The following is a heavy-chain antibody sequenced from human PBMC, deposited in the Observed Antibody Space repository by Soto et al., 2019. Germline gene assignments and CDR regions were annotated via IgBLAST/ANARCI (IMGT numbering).Heavy chain of an antibody. CDR2: VHPETGST. J-gene: IGHJ4*02. Sequence: GASVKVSCKGSGYSFRSYDITWVRQAPGQGLEWMGWVHPETGSTGYAQRFQGRVSMTSDTSRNTTYMQLRSVTAADTAVYYCARTWIGSPFDFWGQGSLVTVSS. V-gene: IGHV1-8*02. CDR3: ARTWIGSPFDF. CDR1: GYSFRSYD. D-gene: IGHD5-12*01.